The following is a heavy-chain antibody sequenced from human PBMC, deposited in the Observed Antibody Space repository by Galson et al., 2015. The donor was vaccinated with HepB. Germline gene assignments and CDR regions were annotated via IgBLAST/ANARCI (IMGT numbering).Heavy chain of an antibody. V-gene: IGHV3-30*04. CDR3: VKGPGSAPLRNWFDP. Sequence: SLRLSCAASGITFSTYSMHWVRQAPGKGLEWVTIISNDGNNKYSADSVKGRFIVSRDNSRNTLSLQMNSLRAEDTAVYYCVKGPGSAPLRNWFDPWGQGTLVTVSS. CDR2: ISNDGNNK. CDR1: GITFSTYS. J-gene: IGHJ5*02. D-gene: IGHD3-16*01.